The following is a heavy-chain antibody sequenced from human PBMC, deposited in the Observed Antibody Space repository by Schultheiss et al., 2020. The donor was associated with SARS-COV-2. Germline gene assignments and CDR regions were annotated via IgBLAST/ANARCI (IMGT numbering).Heavy chain of an antibody. CDR2: INHSGST. V-gene: IGHV4-34*01. Sequence: SETLSLTCAVYGGSFSGYYWSWIRQPPGKGLEWIGEINHSGSTNCNPSLKSRVTISVDTSKNQFSLKLSSVTAADTAVYYCARGGFWSGYYYYYGMDVWGQGTTVTVSS. J-gene: IGHJ6*02. CDR3: ARGGFWSGYYYYYGMDV. CDR1: GGSFSGYY. D-gene: IGHD3-3*01.